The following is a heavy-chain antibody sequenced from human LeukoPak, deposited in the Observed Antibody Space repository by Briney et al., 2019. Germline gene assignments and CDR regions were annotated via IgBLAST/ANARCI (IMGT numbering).Heavy chain of an antibody. CDR3: ARDRGYYFDY. Sequence: SQTLSLTCAVSGGSISSGGYSWSWIRQPPGTGLEWIGYIYHSGSTYYNPSLKSRVTISVDRSKNQFSLKLSSVTAADTAVYYCARDRGYYFDYWGQGTLVTVSS. J-gene: IGHJ4*02. D-gene: IGHD3-10*01. V-gene: IGHV4-30-2*01. CDR1: GGSISSGGYS. CDR2: IYHSGST.